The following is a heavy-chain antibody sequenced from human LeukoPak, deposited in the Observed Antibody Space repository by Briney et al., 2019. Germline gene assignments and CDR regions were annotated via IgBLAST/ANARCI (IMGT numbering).Heavy chain of an antibody. CDR2: ISSSGGST. D-gene: IGHD3-10*01. Sequence: QSGGSLRLSCVASGFTFSSYAMSWVRPAPGKGLEWVSAISSSGGSTYYANSVKGRFTISRDNSKNTLYLQMNSLRAEDSAVYYCAKASPNWRSGSYYLDVGGQGTTVTISS. CDR3: AKASPNWRSGSYYLDV. J-gene: IGHJ6*02. CDR1: GFTFSSYA. V-gene: IGHV3-23*01.